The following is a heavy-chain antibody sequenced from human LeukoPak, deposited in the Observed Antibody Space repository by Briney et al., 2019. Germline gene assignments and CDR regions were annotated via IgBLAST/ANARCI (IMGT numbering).Heavy chain of an antibody. V-gene: IGHV3-7*01. Sequence: GGSLRLSCAASGFTFSSYWMSWVRQAPGKGLEWVANIKQDGSEKYYVDSVKGRFTISRDNAKNTLYLQMNSLRVEDTAVYYCVRGLSGSEDFWGQGTLVTVSS. CDR1: GFTFSSYW. CDR3: VRGLSGSEDF. D-gene: IGHD1-20*01. CDR2: IKQDGSEK. J-gene: IGHJ4*02.